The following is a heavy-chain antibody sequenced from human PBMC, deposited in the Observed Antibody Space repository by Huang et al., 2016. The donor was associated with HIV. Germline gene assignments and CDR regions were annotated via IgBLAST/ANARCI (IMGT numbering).Heavy chain of an antibody. CDR2: IYYSGST. CDR1: GGSIRSDNYY. D-gene: IGHD3-10*01. CDR3: ARLPGSITMIRGVITDPY. V-gene: IGHV4-39*02. J-gene: IGHJ4*02. Sequence: QLQLQESGPGLVKPSETLSLTCTVSGGSIRSDNYYWGWIRQPPGKGLEWIGSIYYSGSTSYNPSPKRRVTITGDTAKNHFSLRMGSVTAADTAVYYCARLPGSITMIRGVITDPYWGQGTLVTVSS.